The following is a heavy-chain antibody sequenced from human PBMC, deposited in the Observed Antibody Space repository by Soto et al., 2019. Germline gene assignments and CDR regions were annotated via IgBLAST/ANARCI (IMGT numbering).Heavy chain of an antibody. V-gene: IGHV3-23*01. J-gene: IGHJ5*02. D-gene: IGHD3-22*01. CDR2: ISANGGSI. CDR1: GFTFRDHA. CDR3: AKDRYYDTPGWFDP. Sequence: EAQLLASGGGLVQPGGSLRLSCVGSGFTFRDHAMRWVRQAPGRGLEWVSAISANGGSIQHADSVKGRFSVSRDNAKNTVYLQMDTLRTEDSAFYYCAKDRYYDTPGWFDPWGQGSRVIVSS.